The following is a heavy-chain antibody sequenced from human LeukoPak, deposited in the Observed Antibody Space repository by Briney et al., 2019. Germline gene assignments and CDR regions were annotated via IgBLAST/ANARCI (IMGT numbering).Heavy chain of an antibody. D-gene: IGHD2-15*01. V-gene: IGHV1-18*01. CDR1: GYSFTNFG. Sequence: GASVKVSCKASGYSFTNFGVTWVRQAPGQGLEWMGWISGYNGDTNYAQRFQGRVTMTRDTSISTAYMELRRLRSDDTAVYYCARGATIVVVVAATHPYWYYGMDVWGQGTTVTVSS. CDR3: ARGATIVVVVAATHPYWYYGMDV. J-gene: IGHJ6*02. CDR2: ISGYNGDT.